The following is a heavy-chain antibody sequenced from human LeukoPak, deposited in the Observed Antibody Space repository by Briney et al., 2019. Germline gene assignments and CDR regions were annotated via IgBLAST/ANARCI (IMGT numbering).Heavy chain of an antibody. V-gene: IGHV3-11*06. CDR1: GFTFSDYY. CDR2: ISSSSSYT. CDR3: ARDKDIVVVPAAYGMDV. J-gene: IGHJ6*04. D-gene: IGHD2-2*01. Sequence: GGSLRLSCAASGFTFSDYYMSWIRQAPGKGREWVSYISSSSSYTNYADSVKGRFTISRDNAKNSLYLQMNSLRAEDTAVYCCARDKDIVVVPAAYGMDVWGKGTTVTVSS.